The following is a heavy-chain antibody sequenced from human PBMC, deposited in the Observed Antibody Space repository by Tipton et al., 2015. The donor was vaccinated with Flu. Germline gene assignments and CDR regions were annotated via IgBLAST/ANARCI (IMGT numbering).Heavy chain of an antibody. J-gene: IGHJ5*01. V-gene: IGHV4-38-2*01. Sequence: TLSLTCGVSGNSIRSSDYYWGWIRQPPGKGLEWIGNIFHSGNTYLNPSLKSRVTMSVARSYDQFSLRLSSVTAADTAVYYCARRTFSNYVSEPKNWFDFWGQGALVTVSS. CDR2: IFHSGNT. D-gene: IGHD4-11*01. CDR1: GNSIRSSDYY. CDR3: ARRTFSNYVSEPKNWFDF.